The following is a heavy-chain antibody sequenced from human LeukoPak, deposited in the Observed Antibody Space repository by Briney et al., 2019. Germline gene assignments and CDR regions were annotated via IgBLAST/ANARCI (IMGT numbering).Heavy chain of an antibody. CDR1: GFTFDDYA. V-gene: IGHV3-9*01. CDR2: ISWNSGSI. J-gene: IGHJ3*02. Sequence: GGSLRLSCAASGFTFDDYAMHWVRQAPGKGLEWVSGISWNSGSIGYADSVKGRFTISRDNAKNSLYLQMNSLRAEDTALYYCAKDIGYDILTGYLGAFDIWGQGTTVTVSS. CDR3: AKDIGYDILTGYLGAFDI. D-gene: IGHD3-9*01.